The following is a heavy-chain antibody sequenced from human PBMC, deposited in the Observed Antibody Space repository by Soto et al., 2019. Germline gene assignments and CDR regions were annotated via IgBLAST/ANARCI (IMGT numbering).Heavy chain of an antibody. D-gene: IGHD6-13*01. J-gene: IGHJ4*02. CDR1: EFPFSNYA. CDR3: AKEPQHLKLYFDY. V-gene: IGHV3-23*01. CDR2: ISDNGGTT. Sequence: GVSLRLSCAASEFPFSNYAMSWARQAPGKGLEWVSSISDNGGTTYYAASVKGRFTISRDNSKNTLYLQMNSLRAEDTAVQYWAKEPQHLKLYFDYWGQGTQVTVSS.